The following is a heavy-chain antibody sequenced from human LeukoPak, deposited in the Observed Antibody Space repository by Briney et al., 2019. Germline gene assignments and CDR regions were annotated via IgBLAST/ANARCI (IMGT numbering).Heavy chain of an antibody. CDR1: GFTFSDYY. J-gene: IGHJ4*02. CDR2: ISSGSSYT. V-gene: IGHV3-11*03. Sequence: GGSLRLSCAASGFTFSDYYMTWIRQAPGKGLEGVSYISSGSSYTNYADSVKGRFTISRDNAKNSLYLQMNSLRAEDTAVYYCASRGETSGYYYFDYWGQGTLVTVSS. CDR3: ASRGETSGYYYFDY. D-gene: IGHD3-22*01.